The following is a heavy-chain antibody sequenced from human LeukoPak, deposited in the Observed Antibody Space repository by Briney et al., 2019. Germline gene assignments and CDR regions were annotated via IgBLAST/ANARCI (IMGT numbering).Heavy chain of an antibody. CDR3: ARVPPHPRSSHRWSRRCYYMDV. CDR2: ISSSSSTT. V-gene: IGHV3-48*01. J-gene: IGHJ6*03. CDR1: GFSFSDYN. Sequence: GGSLRLSCAASGFSFSDYNMNWVRQAPGKGLEWVAYISSSSSTTHYADSVTGRFSISRDNAKSSLYLQMNSLRVEDTAVYYCARVPPHPRSSHRWSRRCYYMDVWGKGTTVTISS. D-gene: IGHD2-8*01.